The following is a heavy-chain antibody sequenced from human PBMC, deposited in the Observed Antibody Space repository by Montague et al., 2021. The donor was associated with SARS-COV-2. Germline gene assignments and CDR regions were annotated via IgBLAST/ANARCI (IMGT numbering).Heavy chain of an antibody. D-gene: IGHD3-9*01. CDR3: ARGRPVQGSFRHLDSNSSGALDI. CDR2: INQGGAP. Sequence: SETLSLTCAVSRGSFSNYYWTWIRQSPGKGLEWIGEINQGGAPNYTPSLKSRVTISLDTSKKQISLKLNSVTVADTAVFFCARGRPVQGSFRHLDSNSSGALDIWGQGTLVIVSS. V-gene: IGHV4-34*01. CDR1: RGSFSNYY. J-gene: IGHJ3*02.